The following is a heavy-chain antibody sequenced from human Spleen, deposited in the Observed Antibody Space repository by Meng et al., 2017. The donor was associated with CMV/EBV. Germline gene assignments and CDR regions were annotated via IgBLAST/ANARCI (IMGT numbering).Heavy chain of an antibody. D-gene: IGHD3-16*01. CDR2: TYHRSEWYN. CDR3: ARVSGGYHDGTFDY. J-gene: IGHJ4*02. Sequence: ISGDDVSSNSAAWHWIRQSPSRGLEWLGKTYHRSEWYNDYAVSVKSRVTINPDTSKNQISLQLKSVTPEDTAVYYCARVSGGYHDGTFDYWGQGTLVTVS. CDR1: GDDVSSNSAA. V-gene: IGHV6-1*01.